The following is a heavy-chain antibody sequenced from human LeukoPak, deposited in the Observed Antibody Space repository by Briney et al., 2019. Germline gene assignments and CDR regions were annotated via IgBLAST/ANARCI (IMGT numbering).Heavy chain of an antibody. CDR2: IYYSGST. V-gene: IGHV4-59*01. D-gene: IGHD1-26*01. Sequence: PSETLSLTCTVSGGSISSYYWSWIRQPPGKGLEWIGYIYYSGSTNYNPSLKSRVTISVDTSKNQFSLKLSSVTAADTAVYYCALQVGATKGYAFDIWGQGTMVTVSS. J-gene: IGHJ3*02. CDR1: GGSISSYY. CDR3: ALQVGATKGYAFDI.